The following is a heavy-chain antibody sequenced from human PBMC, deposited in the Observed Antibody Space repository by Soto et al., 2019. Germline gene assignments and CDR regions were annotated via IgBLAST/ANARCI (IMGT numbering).Heavy chain of an antibody. D-gene: IGHD6-13*01. Sequence: ASVKVSCKASGYTFTSYGISWVRQAPGQGLEWMGRISAYNGNTNYAQKLQGRVTMTTDTSTSTAYMELRSLRSDDTAVYYFARVMNDGSSWYAVYYYGMDVWGQGTTVTVSS. CDR1: GYTFTSYG. J-gene: IGHJ6*02. CDR3: ARVMNDGSSWYAVYYYGMDV. V-gene: IGHV1-18*01. CDR2: ISAYNGNT.